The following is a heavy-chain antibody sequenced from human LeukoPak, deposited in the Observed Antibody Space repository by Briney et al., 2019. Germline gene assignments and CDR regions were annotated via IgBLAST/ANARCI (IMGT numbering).Heavy chain of an antibody. CDR2: ISSTSTYI. CDR3: AKASRQAAVASPLDY. V-gene: IGHV3-21*04. J-gene: IGHJ4*02. Sequence: GGPLRLSCAASGFTFSSFTMNWVRQAPGKGLEWVSSISSTSTYIHYADSVKGRFTISRDNSKDTLFLQMNSLKADDTAVYYCAKASRQAAVASPLDYWGQGTLVTVSS. D-gene: IGHD6-19*01. CDR1: GFTFSSFT.